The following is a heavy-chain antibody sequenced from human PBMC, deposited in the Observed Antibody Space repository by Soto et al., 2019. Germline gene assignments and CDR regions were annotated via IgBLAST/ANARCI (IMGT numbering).Heavy chain of an antibody. CDR2: ISGSGVST. V-gene: IGHV3-23*01. CDR1: GFAFSSFA. CDR3: AKVRSNYYYYYGMDV. Sequence: GGSLRLSCAASGFAFSSFAMSRVRQAPGMGLEWVSGISGSGVSTYYADSVKGRFTISRDTSQNTLHLQMSSLRADDTAVYYCAKVRSNYYYYYGMDVWGRGTTVTVSS. J-gene: IGHJ6*02.